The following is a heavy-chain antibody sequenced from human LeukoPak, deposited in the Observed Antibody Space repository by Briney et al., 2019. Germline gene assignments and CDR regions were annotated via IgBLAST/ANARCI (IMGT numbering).Heavy chain of an antibody. CDR3: TADEYYYDSSGYYHDY. Sequence: GGSLRLSCAASGFTFSNAWMSWVHQAPGKGLEWVGRIKSKTDGGTTDYAAPVKGRFSISRDDSKNTLYLQMNSLKTEDTAVYYCTADEYYYDSSGYYHDYWGQGTLVTVSS. CDR2: IKSKTDGGTT. J-gene: IGHJ4*02. V-gene: IGHV3-15*01. D-gene: IGHD3-22*01. CDR1: GFTFSNAW.